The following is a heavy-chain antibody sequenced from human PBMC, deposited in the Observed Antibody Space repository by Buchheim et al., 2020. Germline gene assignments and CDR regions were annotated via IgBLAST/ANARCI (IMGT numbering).Heavy chain of an antibody. Sequence: QVQLQESGPGLVKPSQTLSLTCTVSGVSINTGTFYWSWIRQHPGKGLEWIGYVYYTGRAYSNPSLKSRGPLTVDTYQNKLYLNLASVTAADTAVYYCARDRGAHDFGPIDYWGQGAL. J-gene: IGHJ4*02. V-gene: IGHV4-31*03. CDR3: ARDRGAHDFGPIDY. CDR1: GVSINTGTFY. CDR2: VYYTGRA. D-gene: IGHD4-17*01.